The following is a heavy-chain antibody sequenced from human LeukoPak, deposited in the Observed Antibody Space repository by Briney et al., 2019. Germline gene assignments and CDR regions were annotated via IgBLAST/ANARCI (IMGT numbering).Heavy chain of an antibody. J-gene: IGHJ4*02. CDR2: IYTSGST. V-gene: IGHV4-61*02. CDR1: GGSISSGSYY. CDR3: ARSHGSGSYYNLNDY. Sequence: SETLSLTCTVSGGSISSGSYYWSWIRQPAGKGLEWIGRIYTSGSTNYNPSLKSRVTISVGTSKNQFSLKLSSVTAADTAVYYCARSHGSGSYYNLNDYWGQGTLVTVSS. D-gene: IGHD3-10*01.